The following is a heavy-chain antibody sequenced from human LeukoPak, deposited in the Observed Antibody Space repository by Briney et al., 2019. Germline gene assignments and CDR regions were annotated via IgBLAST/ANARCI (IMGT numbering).Heavy chain of an antibody. Sequence: PSETLSLTCAVYGGSFSGYYWSWIRQPPGKGLEWIGEINHSGSTNYNPSLKSRVTISVDTSENQFSLKLSSVTAADTAVYYCAGLRAGYSYGLANNDYWGQGTLVTVSS. CDR1: GGSFSGYY. D-gene: IGHD5-18*01. V-gene: IGHV4-34*01. CDR3: AGLRAGYSYGLANNDY. CDR2: INHSGST. J-gene: IGHJ4*02.